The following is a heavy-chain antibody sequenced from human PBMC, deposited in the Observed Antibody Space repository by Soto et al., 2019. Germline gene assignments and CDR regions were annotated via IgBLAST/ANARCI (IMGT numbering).Heavy chain of an antibody. Sequence: EVQLLESGGGLVQPGGSLRLSCAASGFTFSSYAKSWVRQAPGKGLEWVSAISGSGGSTYYADSVKGRFTISRDNSKNTLYLQMNSLRAEDTAVYYCAKDLGEYSSGWYAEYFQHWGQGTLVTVSS. CDR3: AKDLGEYSSGWYAEYFQH. V-gene: IGHV3-23*01. CDR2: ISGSGGST. J-gene: IGHJ1*01. D-gene: IGHD6-19*01. CDR1: GFTFSSYA.